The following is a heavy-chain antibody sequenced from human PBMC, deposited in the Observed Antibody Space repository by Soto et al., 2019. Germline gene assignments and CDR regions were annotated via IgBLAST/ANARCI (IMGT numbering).Heavy chain of an antibody. CDR3: TTEGELERRNYMAYGMDV. CDR2: IKSKTDGGTT. J-gene: IGHJ6*02. V-gene: IGHV3-15*01. CDR1: GFTFSNAW. D-gene: IGHD1-1*01. Sequence: GGSLRLSCAASGFTFSNAWMSWVRQAPGKGLEWVGRIKSKTDGGTTDYAAPVKGRFTISRDDSKNTLYLQMNSLKTEDTAVYYCTTEGELERRNYMAYGMDVWGQGTTVTVSS.